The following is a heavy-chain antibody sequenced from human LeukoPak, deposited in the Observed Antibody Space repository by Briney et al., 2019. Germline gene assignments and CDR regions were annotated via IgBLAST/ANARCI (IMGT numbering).Heavy chain of an antibody. CDR2: IYYSGST. CDR3: ARSPRDVDTAILLFDY. CDR1: GGSINTYY. D-gene: IGHD5-18*01. Sequence: PSETLSLTCTVSGGSINTYYWSWIRQPPGKGLEWIGYIYYSGSTNYNPSLKSRLTISVDTSKNQFSLKLNSVTAADTAMYYCARSPRDVDTAILLFDYWGQGTLVTVSS. V-gene: IGHV4-59*01. J-gene: IGHJ4*02.